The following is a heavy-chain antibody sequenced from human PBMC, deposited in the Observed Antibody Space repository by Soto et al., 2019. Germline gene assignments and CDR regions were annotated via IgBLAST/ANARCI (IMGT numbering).Heavy chain of an antibody. V-gene: IGHV3-66*04. Sequence: EVQLVQSGGGLVQPGGSLRLSCAASGFTVSSSYMGWVRQAPGKGLEWVSSMYSSGNTYYADYVRGRFTISTDNSKDTLYLQVNSLRVYDTAMDYCARHVGYYWYFDLWGRGTLVTVSS. CDR3: ARHVGYYWYFDL. J-gene: IGHJ2*01. CDR1: GFTVSSSY. CDR2: MYSSGNT. D-gene: IGHD6-13*01.